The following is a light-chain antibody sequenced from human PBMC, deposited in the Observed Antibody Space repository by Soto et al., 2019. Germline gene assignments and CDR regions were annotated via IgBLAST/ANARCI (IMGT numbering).Light chain of an antibody. CDR3: HQRQSWPRT. Sequence: EIVLTQSPATLSSFPGDRVTLSCRASQAVNTRLAWYQHKPGQAPRLLIYLASNRAAGVQARFSGSGSGTDLTLTISDVEPEDFAVYYCHQRQSWPRTFGQGTKVDIK. V-gene: IGKV3-11*01. CDR2: LAS. CDR1: QAVNTR. J-gene: IGKJ1*01.